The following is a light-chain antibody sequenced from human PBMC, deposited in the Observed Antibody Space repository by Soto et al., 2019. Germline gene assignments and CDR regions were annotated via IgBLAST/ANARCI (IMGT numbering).Light chain of an antibody. CDR3: QQYSASVLT. Sequence: EVVLTQSPGILSLSPGERATLSCRASHIISSNYLAWYQQKSGQPPRLLIFGASFRATGVPDRFSGGGSGTDFTLTISGLEPEDFAIYFCQQYSASVLTFGGGTRVDI. CDR2: GAS. V-gene: IGKV3-20*01. J-gene: IGKJ4*01. CDR1: HIISSNY.